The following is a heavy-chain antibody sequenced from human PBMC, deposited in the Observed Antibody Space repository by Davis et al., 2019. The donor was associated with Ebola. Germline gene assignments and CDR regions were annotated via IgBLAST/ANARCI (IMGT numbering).Heavy chain of an antibody. V-gene: IGHV3-7*01. J-gene: IGHJ6*02. CDR2: IKQDGSEK. D-gene: IGHD6-13*01. CDR3: ARALRYSSSYYYSYYYGMDV. Sequence: PGGSLRLSCAASGFTFSSYWMSWVRQAPGKGLEWVANIKQDGSEKYYVDSVKGRFTISRDNAKNSLYLQMNSLRAEDTAVYYCARALRYSSSYYYSYYYGMDVWGQGTTVTVSS. CDR1: GFTFSSYW.